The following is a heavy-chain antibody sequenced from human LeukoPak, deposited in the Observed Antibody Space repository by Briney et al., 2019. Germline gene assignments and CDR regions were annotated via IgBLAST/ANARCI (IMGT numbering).Heavy chain of an antibody. Sequence: AGGSLRLSCAASGFTFSTYSMKWVRQAPGKGLEWVSYISDSGAMYYADSVRGRFTIPRENAQNSLFLQMNSLRAEDTAIYYCARVEMGTIMNFWGQGTLVTVSS. CDR1: GFTFSTYS. CDR3: ARVEMGTIMNF. CDR2: ISDSGAM. J-gene: IGHJ4*02. D-gene: IGHD5-24*01. V-gene: IGHV3-48*01.